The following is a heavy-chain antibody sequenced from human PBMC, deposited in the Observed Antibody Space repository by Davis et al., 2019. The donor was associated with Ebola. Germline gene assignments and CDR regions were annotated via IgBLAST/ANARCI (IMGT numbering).Heavy chain of an antibody. CDR3: AKSGLSFGVVKYHYGMDV. CDR2: ISGSGGST. V-gene: IGHV3-23*01. D-gene: IGHD3-3*01. Sequence: GGSLRLSCAASGFTFSSYAMSWVRQAPGKGLEWVSAISGSGGSTYSADSVKGRFTISRDNSKKTLYLQMNSLRAEDTAVYYCAKSGLSFGVVKYHYGMDVWGKGTTVTVSS. CDR1: GFTFSSYA. J-gene: IGHJ6*04.